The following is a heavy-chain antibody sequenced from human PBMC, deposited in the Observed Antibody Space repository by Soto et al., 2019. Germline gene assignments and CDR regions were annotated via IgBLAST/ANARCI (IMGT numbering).Heavy chain of an antibody. CDR2: IYYSGST. J-gene: IGHJ5*02. Sequence: SETLSLTCTVSGGSISSYYWSWIRQPPGKGLEWIGYIYYSGSTNYNPSLKSRVTISVDTSKNQFSLKLSSVTAADTAVYYCATTAEYYDFWSGYHNWFDPWGQGTLVTVSS. CDR3: ATTAEYYDFWSGYHNWFDP. D-gene: IGHD3-3*01. CDR1: GGSISSYY. V-gene: IGHV4-59*01.